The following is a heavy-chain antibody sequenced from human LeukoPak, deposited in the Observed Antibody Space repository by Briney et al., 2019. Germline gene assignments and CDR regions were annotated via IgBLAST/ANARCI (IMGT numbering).Heavy chain of an antibody. Sequence: PGGSLRLSCAASGFTFSDYWMSWVRQAPGKGLEWVANIKADGRETYYVDSVKGRFTISRDNAQNSLYLQLNSLRVEDTAVYYCAKGGHVDYCGQGSLVTVSS. CDR3: AKGGHVDY. V-gene: IGHV3-7*01. CDR2: IKADGRET. J-gene: IGHJ4*02. CDR1: GFTFSDYW.